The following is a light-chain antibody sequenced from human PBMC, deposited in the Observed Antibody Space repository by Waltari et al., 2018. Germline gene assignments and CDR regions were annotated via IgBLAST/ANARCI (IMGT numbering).Light chain of an antibody. CDR3: QQSYSTPRT. V-gene: IGKV1-39*01. CDR1: QNISNY. J-gene: IGKJ1*01. CDR2: GAF. Sequence: DIQMTQSPSSLSASVGDRVTITCRASQNISNYLSWYHQKPGKATKFLMFGAFSLQSGVPSRFSGSGSGTDFTLTISSLQPEDFATYYCQQSYSTPRTFGQGTKVEI.